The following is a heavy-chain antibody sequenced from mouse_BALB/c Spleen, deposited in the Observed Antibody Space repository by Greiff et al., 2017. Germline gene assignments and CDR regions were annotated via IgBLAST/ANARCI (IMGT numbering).Heavy chain of an antibody. CDR2: INPSNGRT. J-gene: IGHJ4*01. D-gene: IGHD1-1*01. CDR3: ASYYGSSHYAMDY. CDR1: GYTFTSYW. Sequence: QVQLQQPGAELVKPGASVKLSCKASGYTFTSYWMPWVKQRPGQGLEWIGEINPSNGRTNYNEKFKSKATLTVDKSSSTAYMQLSSLTSEDSAVYYCASYYGSSHYAMDYWGQGTSVTVSS. V-gene: IGHV1S81*02.